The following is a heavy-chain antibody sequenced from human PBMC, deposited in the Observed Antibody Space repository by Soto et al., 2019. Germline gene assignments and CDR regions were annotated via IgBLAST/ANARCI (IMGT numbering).Heavy chain of an antibody. V-gene: IGHV1-18*01. J-gene: IGHJ5*02. D-gene: IGHD3-22*01. Sequence: ASVKVSCKASGYTFTSYAISWVRQAPGQGLEWMGWISAYNGNTNYAQKFQGRVTMTTDTSTSTAYMELRSLRSDDTAVYYCARVKTSGYHNWFDPWGQGTLVTVSS. CDR2: ISAYNGNT. CDR3: ARVKTSGYHNWFDP. CDR1: GYTFTSYA.